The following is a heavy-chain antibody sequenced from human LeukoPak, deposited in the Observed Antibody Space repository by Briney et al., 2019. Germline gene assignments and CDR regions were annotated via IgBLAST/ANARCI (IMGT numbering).Heavy chain of an antibody. D-gene: IGHD3-9*01. CDR2: IIPIFGTA. CDR1: GGTFSSYA. J-gene: IGHJ3*02. V-gene: IGHV1-69*05. Sequence: SVKVSCKASGGTFSSYAISWVRQAPGQGLEWMGGIIPIFGTANYAQKFQGRVTMTTDTSTSTAYMELKSLRSDDTAVYYCARDFGAYYDILTGYPRRAFDIWGQGTMVTVSS. CDR3: ARDFGAYYDILTGYPRRAFDI.